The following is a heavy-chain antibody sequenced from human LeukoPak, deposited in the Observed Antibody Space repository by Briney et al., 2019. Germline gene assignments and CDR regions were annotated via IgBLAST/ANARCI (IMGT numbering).Heavy chain of an antibody. CDR1: GFTFSSYS. V-gene: IGHV3-21*01. CDR3: ASHNYDILTGYSDDAFDI. D-gene: IGHD3-9*01. Sequence: PGGSLRLSCAASGFTFSSYSMNWVRQAPGKGLEWVSSISSSSSYIYYADSVKGRFTISRDNAKNSLYLQMNSLRAEDTAVYYCASHNYDILTGYSDDAFDIWGQGTMVTVSS. J-gene: IGHJ3*02. CDR2: ISSSSSYI.